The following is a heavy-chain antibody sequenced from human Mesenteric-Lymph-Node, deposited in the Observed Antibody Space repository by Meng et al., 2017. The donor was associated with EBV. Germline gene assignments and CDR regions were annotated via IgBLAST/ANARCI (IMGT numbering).Heavy chain of an antibody. D-gene: IGHD2/OR15-2a*01. CDR1: GYSFTNYR. Sequence: HVQLGQLGVEVTQPGASAQDHLTAFGYSFTNYRFSSLRQLPGQGLEWMGWISAFNGDTNYAQHLQGRVSITTDTSTSTAYMEVRRLRSADSAVYYCARVLPLYADHVDRSFDYWGQGTLVTVSS. CDR3: ARVLPLYADHVDRSFDY. V-gene: IGHV1-18*04. CDR2: ISAFNGDT. J-gene: IGHJ4*02.